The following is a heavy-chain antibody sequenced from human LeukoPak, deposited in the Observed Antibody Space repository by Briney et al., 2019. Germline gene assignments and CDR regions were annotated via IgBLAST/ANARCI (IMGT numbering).Heavy chain of an antibody. D-gene: IGHD3-10*01. V-gene: IGHV1-46*01. CDR1: GYTFTSYY. CDR2: INPSGGST. J-gene: IGHJ6*02. Sequence: ASVKVSCKASGYTFTSYYMHWVRQAPGQGLEWMGIINPSGGSTSYAQKFQGRVTMTRDTSTSTGYMELSSLRSEDTAVYYCARVYYYGSGSYYPPLRYYYGMDVWGQGTTVTVSS. CDR3: ARVYYYGSGSYYPPLRYYYGMDV.